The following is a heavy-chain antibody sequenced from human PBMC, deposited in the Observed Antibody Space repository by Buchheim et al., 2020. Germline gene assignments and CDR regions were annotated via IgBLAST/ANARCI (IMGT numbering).Heavy chain of an antibody. Sequence: EVQLVQSGAEVKKPGESLRISCKGSGYSFTSYWISWVRQMPGKGLEWMGRIDPSDSYTNYSPSFQGHVTISADKSISPAYPQWSSLKASDTAMYYCASDGPPAAISYYYYGMDVWGQGTT. CDR1: GYSFTSYW. CDR2: IDPSDSYT. V-gene: IGHV5-10-1*03. CDR3: ASDGPPAAISYYYYGMDV. D-gene: IGHD2-2*01. J-gene: IGHJ6*02.